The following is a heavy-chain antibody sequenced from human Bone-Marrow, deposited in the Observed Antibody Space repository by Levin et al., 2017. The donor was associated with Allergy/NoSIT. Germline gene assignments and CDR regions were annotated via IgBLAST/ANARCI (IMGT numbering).Heavy chain of an antibody. V-gene: IGHV3-21*01. CDR2: ITSGGSDV. Sequence: KAGGSLRLSCTASGFKFSDYSIGWVRQAPGKGLEWVSSITSGGSDVFYVESVKGRFTISRDNTKNSLYLQMSSLRDEDTGTYYCARDLQLPVRGTPLWELGNLYYYGMDVWGQGTTVTVSS. CDR1: GFKFSDYS. J-gene: IGHJ6*02. CDR3: ARDLQLPVRGTPLWELGNLYYYGMDV. D-gene: IGHD2-2*01.